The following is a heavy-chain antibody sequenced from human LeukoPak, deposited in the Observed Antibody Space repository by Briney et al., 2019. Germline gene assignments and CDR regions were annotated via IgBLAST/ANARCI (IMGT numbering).Heavy chain of an antibody. CDR3: ARGRYCSADICSGGDAFDI. CDR2: IYTRGST. V-gene: IGHV4-4*07. J-gene: IGHJ3*02. D-gene: IGHD2-15*01. CDR1: GGSINNYY. Sequence: SETLSLTCTVSGGSINNYYWSWIRQPAGRGLDWIGRIYTRGSTNYNPSLKSRVTMSVDTSKNQFSLKLSSVTAADTAVYYCARGRYCSADICSGGDAFDIWGQGTMVSVSS.